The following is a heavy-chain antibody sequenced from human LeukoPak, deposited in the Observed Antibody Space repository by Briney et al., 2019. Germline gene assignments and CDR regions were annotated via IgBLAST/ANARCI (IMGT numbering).Heavy chain of an antibody. CDR2: IYHSGST. V-gene: IGHV4-4*02. D-gene: IGHD6-13*01. J-gene: IGHJ1*01. CDR1: GGSISSSNW. CDR3: ASTKGGSSHEYFQH. Sequence: SETLSLTCAVSGGSISSSNWWNWVRQPPGKGLEWIGEIYHSGSTNYNPSLKSRVTISVDKSKNQFSLKVTSVTAADTAVYYCASTKGGSSHEYFQHWGQGTPVSVSS.